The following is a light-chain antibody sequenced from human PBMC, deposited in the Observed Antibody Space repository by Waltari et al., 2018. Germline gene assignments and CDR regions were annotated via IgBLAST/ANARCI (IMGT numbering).Light chain of an antibody. V-gene: IGLV1-47*01. CDR1: SSNIGNNY. Sequence: QSVLTQPPSTSGTPGQRVSISCSGSSSNIGNNYVFWYQHLPGTAPKLLIYSNKPRPPGVPVRFSGSKSGTSASLAISGLRPEDAATYYCAAWDDSLSVSYVFGTGTKVTVL. CDR2: SNK. CDR3: AAWDDSLSVSYV. J-gene: IGLJ1*01.